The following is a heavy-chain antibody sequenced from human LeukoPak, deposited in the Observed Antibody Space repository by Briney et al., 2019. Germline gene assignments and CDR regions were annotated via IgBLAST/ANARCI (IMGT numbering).Heavy chain of an antibody. CDR1: GYTFTSYY. CDR2: INPSGGST. CDR3: ARAGIAVANYYYYYMDV. V-gene: IGHV1-46*01. J-gene: IGHJ6*03. D-gene: IGHD6-19*01. Sequence: ASAKVSCKASGYTFTSYYMHWVRQAPGQGLEWMGIINPSGGSTSYAQKFQGRVTMTRDMSTSTVYMELSSLRSEDTAVYYCARAGIAVANYYYYYMDVWGKGTTVTVSS.